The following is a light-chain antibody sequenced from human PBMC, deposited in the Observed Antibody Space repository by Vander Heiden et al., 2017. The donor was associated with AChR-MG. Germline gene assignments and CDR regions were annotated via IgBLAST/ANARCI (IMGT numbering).Light chain of an antibody. V-gene: IGLV1-40*01. CDR2: SNV. CDR3: QSYDTTLSAWV. J-gene: IGLJ3*02. Sequence: QSVLTQPPSISGTPGQPVTIPCDGTGFNTVAPYDVHWYQQLPGAAPKLLIFSNVNRPSGVPDRFSGSKSGSSASLAITGVQTEDEADYYCQSYDTTLSAWVFGGGTRLTVL. CDR1: GFNTVAPYD.